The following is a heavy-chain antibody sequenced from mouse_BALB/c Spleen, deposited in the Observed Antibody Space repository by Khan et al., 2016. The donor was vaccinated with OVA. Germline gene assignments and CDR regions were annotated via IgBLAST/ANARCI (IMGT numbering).Heavy chain of an antibody. CDR2: IWAGGST. Sequence: QVQLKESGPGLVAPSQSLSITCTVSGFSLTSHGVHWVRQPPGKGLEWLGVIWAGGSTNYNSAIMSRLSISKDNSKSQVFLKMNSLQNDDAAMYNCARLEDIWGQGTTLTVSS. CDR1: GFSLTSHG. V-gene: IGHV2-9*02. J-gene: IGHJ2*01. D-gene: IGHD1-3*01. CDR3: ARLEDI.